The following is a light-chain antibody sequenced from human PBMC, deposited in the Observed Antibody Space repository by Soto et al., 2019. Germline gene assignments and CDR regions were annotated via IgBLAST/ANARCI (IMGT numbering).Light chain of an antibody. V-gene: IGLV2-11*01. CDR2: DVS. J-gene: IGLJ1*01. CDR3: CSYAGSYIPYV. CDR1: SSDVGGYNY. Sequence: QSALAQPRSVSGSRGQSVTISCTGTSSDVGGYNYVSWYQQHPGKAPKLMIYDVSKRPSGVPDRFSGSKSGNTASLTISGLQSEDEADYYCCSYAGSYIPYVFGTGTKLTVL.